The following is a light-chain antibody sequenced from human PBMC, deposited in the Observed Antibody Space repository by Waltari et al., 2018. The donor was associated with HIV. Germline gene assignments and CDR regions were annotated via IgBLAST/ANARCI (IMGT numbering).Light chain of an antibody. CDR2: RTN. CDR3: AAWDDSLSGLV. V-gene: IGLV1-47*01. CDR1: SSNIGSNY. J-gene: IGLJ3*02. Sequence: QSVLTQPPSASGTPGQRVTISCSGSSSNIGSNYVYWYQQPPGTAPKLLIYRTNPRPSGVPDRLVGSKSGTSASLAVSGLRSEDEADYYCAAWDDSLSGLVFGGGTKLTVL.